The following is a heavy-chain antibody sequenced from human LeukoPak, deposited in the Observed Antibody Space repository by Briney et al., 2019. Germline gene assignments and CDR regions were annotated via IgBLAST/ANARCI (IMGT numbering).Heavy chain of an antibody. J-gene: IGHJ4*02. CDR1: GYSFTSYW. CDR2: IDPSDSYT. CDR3: ARDYYSGYDLLDY. V-gene: IGHV5-10-1*01. Sequence: GESLKISCKGSGYSFTSYWISWVRQLPGKGLEWMGRIDPSDSYTNYSPSFQGHVTISADKSISTAYLQWSSLKASDTAMYYCARDYYSGYDLLDYWGQGTLVTVSS. D-gene: IGHD5-12*01.